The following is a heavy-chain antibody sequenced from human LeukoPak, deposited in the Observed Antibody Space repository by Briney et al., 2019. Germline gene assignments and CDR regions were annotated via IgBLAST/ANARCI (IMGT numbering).Heavy chain of an antibody. CDR3: ASERMIPGSNWFDP. V-gene: IGHV3-23*01. D-gene: IGHD1-14*01. J-gene: IGHJ5*02. Sequence: GGSLRLSCAASGFTLSSYAMSWVRQGPGKGLEWVSAISVSGNTYHADSVKGRFTISRDSSKNTLYLQMNSLRAGDAAVYYCASERMIPGSNWFDPWGQGTLVTVSS. CDR2: ISVSGNT. CDR1: GFTLSSYA.